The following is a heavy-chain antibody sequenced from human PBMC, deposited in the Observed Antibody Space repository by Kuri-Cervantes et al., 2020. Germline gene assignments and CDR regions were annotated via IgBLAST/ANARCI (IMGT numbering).Heavy chain of an antibody. V-gene: IGHV3-15*01. CDR2: IKSKTDGGTT. J-gene: IGHJ4*02. Sequence: WIRQPPGKGLEWVGRIKSKTDGGTTDYAAPVKGRFTISRDDSKNTLYLQMNSLKTEDTAVYYCTTDDYYDSSNYYRAGFDCWGQGTLVTVSS. CDR3: TTDDYYDSSNYYRAGFDC. D-gene: IGHD3-22*01.